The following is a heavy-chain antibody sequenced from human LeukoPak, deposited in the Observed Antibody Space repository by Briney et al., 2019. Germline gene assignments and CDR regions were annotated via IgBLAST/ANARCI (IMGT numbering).Heavy chain of an antibody. V-gene: IGHV4-59*12. Sequence: SETLSLTCTVSGGSISSYYWSWIRQPPGKGLEWIGYIYYSGSTNYNPSLKSRVTISVDTSKNQFSLKLSSVTAADTAVYYCARARTDSSGYYVSSADAFDIWGQGTMVTVSS. J-gene: IGHJ3*02. CDR2: IYYSGST. CDR3: ARARTDSSGYYVSSADAFDI. CDR1: GGSISSYY. D-gene: IGHD3-22*01.